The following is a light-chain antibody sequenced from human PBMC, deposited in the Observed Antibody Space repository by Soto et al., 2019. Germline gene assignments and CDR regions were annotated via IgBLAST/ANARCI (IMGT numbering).Light chain of an antibody. CDR1: QGISSY. J-gene: IGKJ2*01. CDR2: AAS. Sequence: AIRMTQSPSSLSASTGDRVTITCRASQGISSYLAWYQQKPGKAPKLLIYAASTLQSGVPSRFSGSGSGTDFTLTISCLQSEDFAVYYCQQGSNWYTFGQGTKLEIK. CDR3: QQGSNWYT. V-gene: IGKV1-8*01.